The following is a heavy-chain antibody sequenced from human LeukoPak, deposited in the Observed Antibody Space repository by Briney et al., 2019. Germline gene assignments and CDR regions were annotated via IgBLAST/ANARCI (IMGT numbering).Heavy chain of an antibody. Sequence: ASVKVSCKASGYNFTGYYLHWVRQAPGQELEWMGWINPNSGGTNYAQKFQGRVTMTRDTSISTAYMELSRLRSDDTAVYYCARVPGLYGSGSYLRSDYYYYMDVWGKGTTVTISS. CDR2: INPNSGGT. CDR3: ARVPGLYGSGSYLRSDYYYYMDV. V-gene: IGHV1-2*02. CDR1: GYNFTGYY. J-gene: IGHJ6*03. D-gene: IGHD3-10*01.